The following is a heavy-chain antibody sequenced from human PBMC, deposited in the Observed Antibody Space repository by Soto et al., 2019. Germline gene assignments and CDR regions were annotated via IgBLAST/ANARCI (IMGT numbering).Heavy chain of an antibody. V-gene: IGHV5-10-1*01. D-gene: IGHD2-21*02. J-gene: IGHJ4*02. CDR1: GYSFTSYW. CDR3: ARHGNIVVVTAIQDPFDY. CDR2: IDPSDSYT. Sequence: GESLKISCKGSGYSFTSYWISWVRQMPGKGLEWMGRIDPSDSYTNYSPSFQGHVTISADKSISTAYLQWSSLKASDTAMYYCARHGNIVVVTAIQDPFDYWGQGTLVTVSS.